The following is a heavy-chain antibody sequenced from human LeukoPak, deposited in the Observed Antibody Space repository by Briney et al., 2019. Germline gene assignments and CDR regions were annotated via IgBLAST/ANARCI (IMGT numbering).Heavy chain of an antibody. CDR1: GFTFNSYG. V-gene: IGHV3-30*02. CDR2: VRSDGGSE. J-gene: IGHJ4*02. Sequence: GGTLRLSCATSGFTFNSYGMNWVRQAPGKGLEWVAFVRSDGGSEYYADSVKGRFSISRDNSKRTVDLQMNSLRLEDTAIYYCAKDRYSTSSTFTINPFDYWGQGILVTVSS. D-gene: IGHD2-2*01. CDR3: AKDRYSTSSTFTINPFDY.